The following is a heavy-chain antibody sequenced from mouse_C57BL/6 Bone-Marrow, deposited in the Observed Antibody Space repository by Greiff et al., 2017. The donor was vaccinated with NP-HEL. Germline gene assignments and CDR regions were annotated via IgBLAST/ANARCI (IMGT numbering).Heavy chain of an antibody. CDR1: GFSLTSYA. V-gene: IGHV2-9-1*01. CDR3: ARVSLYGSSPYYARDY. CDR2: IWTGGGT. Sequence: QVQLKQSGPGLVAPSPSLSITCTVSGFSLTSYAISWVRQPPGKGLEWLGVIWTGGGTTYNSALKSRLSISKDNSKSKVFLKMNSLQTDDTARYYCARVSLYGSSPYYARDYWGQGTSVTVSS. D-gene: IGHD1-1*01. J-gene: IGHJ4*01.